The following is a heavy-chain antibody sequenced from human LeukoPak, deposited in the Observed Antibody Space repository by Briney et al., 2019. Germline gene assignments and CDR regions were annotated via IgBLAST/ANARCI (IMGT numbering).Heavy chain of an antibody. J-gene: IGHJ3*02. V-gene: IGHV3-30*02. D-gene: IGHD3-3*01. CDR2: IRYDGSNK. CDR1: GFTFSSYG. Sequence: PGGSLRLSCAASGFTFSSYGMHWVPQAPGKGLEWVAFIRYDGSNKYYADSVKGRFTISRDNSKNTLYLQMNSLRAEDTAVYYCAKDYDFWSGPDAFDIWGQGTMVTVSS. CDR3: AKDYDFWSGPDAFDI.